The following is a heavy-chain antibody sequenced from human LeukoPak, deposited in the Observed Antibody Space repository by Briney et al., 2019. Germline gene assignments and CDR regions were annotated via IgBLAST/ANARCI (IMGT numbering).Heavy chain of an antibody. CDR2: IDHSGNT. Sequence: SETLSLTCAVFGGSFSNYYLHWIRQPPGKGLEWIGEIDHSGNTKYNPSLKNRLTISVDTSKNQFSLNLSSVTAADTAVYYCARLTKSRYNWFDPWGQGTLVTVSS. D-gene: IGHD4-11*01. V-gene: IGHV4-34*01. CDR1: GGSFSNYY. J-gene: IGHJ5*02. CDR3: ARLTKSRYNWFDP.